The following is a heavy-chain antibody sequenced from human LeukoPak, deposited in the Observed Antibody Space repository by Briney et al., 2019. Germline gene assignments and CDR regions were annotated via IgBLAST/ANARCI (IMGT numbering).Heavy chain of an antibody. CDR2: TYYRSKWYN. CDR1: GDSVSSNRAA. V-gene: IGHV6-1*01. Sequence: SQTLSLNCAISGDSVSSNRAAWTWIRQSPSRGLEWLGRTYYRSKWYNDYAVSVKSRITINPDTSKNQFSLQLNSVTPEDTAVYYCTRAYYYDSSGSLNWFDPWGQGTLVTVSS. J-gene: IGHJ5*02. D-gene: IGHD3-22*01. CDR3: TRAYYYDSSGSLNWFDP.